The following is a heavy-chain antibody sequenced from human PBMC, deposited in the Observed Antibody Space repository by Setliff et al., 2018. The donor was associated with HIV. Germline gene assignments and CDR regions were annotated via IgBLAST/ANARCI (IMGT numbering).Heavy chain of an antibody. D-gene: IGHD6-13*01. J-gene: IGHJ5*02. V-gene: IGHV3-74*01. CDR2: INSDGSSI. CDR1: GFTFTTYW. CDR3: ARGPLSSSWYNWFDP. Sequence: GGSLRLSCAASGFTFTTYWMHWVRQVPGKGLVWVSRINSDGSSIGYADSVKGRFTISRDNVNNAVYLQINSLRAEETAIYYCARGPLSSSWYNWFDPWGQGTLVTVSS.